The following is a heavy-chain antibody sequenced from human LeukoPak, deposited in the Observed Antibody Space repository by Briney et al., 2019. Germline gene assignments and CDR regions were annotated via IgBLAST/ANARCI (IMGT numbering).Heavy chain of an antibody. CDR2: VSYSGST. Sequence: PSETLSLTCTVSGGSISGFSWSWIRQPPGKGLEWIGFVSYSGSTNYNPSLKSRVTISLDTSKNQFSLKLSSVTAADTAVYYCARRDIAARLNWFDPWGQGTLVTVSS. CDR1: GGSISGFS. V-gene: IGHV4-59*08. CDR3: ARRDIAARLNWFDP. D-gene: IGHD6-6*01. J-gene: IGHJ5*02.